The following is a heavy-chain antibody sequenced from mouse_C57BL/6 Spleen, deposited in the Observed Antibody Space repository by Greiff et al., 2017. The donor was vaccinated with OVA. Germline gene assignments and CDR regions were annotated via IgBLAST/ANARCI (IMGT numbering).Heavy chain of an antibody. CDR2: INYDGSST. V-gene: IGHV5-16*01. CDR3: ARDNWEYFDY. J-gene: IGHJ2*01. Sequence: EVKLMESAGGLVQPGSSMKLSCTASGFTFSDYYMAWVRQVPEKGLEWVANINYDGSSTYYLDSLKSRFIISRDNAKNILYLQMSSLKSEDTATYYCARDNWEYFDYWGQGTTLTVSS. CDR1: GFTFSDYY. D-gene: IGHD4-1*01.